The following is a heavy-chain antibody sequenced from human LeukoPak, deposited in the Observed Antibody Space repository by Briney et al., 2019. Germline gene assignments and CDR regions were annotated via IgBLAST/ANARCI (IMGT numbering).Heavy chain of an antibody. CDR2: IYPGDSDT. J-gene: IGHJ4*02. CDR1: GYRLTNYW. CDR3: ARRYSSSDEGFDY. D-gene: IGHD6-6*01. Sequence: GESLKISCKGSGYRLTNYWIGWVRQMPGKGLEWMGIIYPGDSDTRYSPSFQGQVTISADKSIDTAYLQWSSLRASDTAMYYCARRYSSSDEGFDYWGQGTLVTVSS. V-gene: IGHV5-51*01.